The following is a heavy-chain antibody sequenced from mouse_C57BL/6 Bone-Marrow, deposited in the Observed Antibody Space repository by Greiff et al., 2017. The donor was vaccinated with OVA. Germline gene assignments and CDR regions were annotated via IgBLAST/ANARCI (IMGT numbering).Heavy chain of an antibody. CDR3: ARTLYYGSGDFDY. CDR1: GYTFTSYW. D-gene: IGHD1-1*01. V-gene: IGHV1-69*01. CDR2: IDPSDSYP. J-gene: IGHJ2*01. Sequence: QVQLQQPGAELVMPGASVKLSCKASGYTFTSYWMHWVKQRPGQGLEWIGEIDPSDSYPNYNQKFKGKATLTVDKSSSTAYMQLSSLTSEDSAVYYCARTLYYGSGDFDYWGQGTTLTGSS.